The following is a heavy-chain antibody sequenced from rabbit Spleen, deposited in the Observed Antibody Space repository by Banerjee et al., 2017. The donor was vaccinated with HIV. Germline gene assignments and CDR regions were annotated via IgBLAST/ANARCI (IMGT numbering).Heavy chain of an antibody. V-gene: IGHV1S45*01. CDR1: GFSFSSSYW. CDR3: ARDLAAIIGWNFGL. D-gene: IGHD1-1*01. J-gene: IGHJ4*01. Sequence: QEQLEESGGDLVKPEGSLTLTCTASGFSFSSSYWMCWVRQAPGKGLEWIACINMFTGKSVYASWAKGRFTISRTSSTTVTLQMTSLTAADTATYFCARDLAAIIGWNFGLWGQGTLVTVS. CDR2: INMFTGKS.